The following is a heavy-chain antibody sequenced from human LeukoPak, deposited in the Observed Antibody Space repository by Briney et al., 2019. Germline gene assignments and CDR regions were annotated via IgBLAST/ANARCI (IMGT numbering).Heavy chain of an antibody. CDR2: FDPEDGET. J-gene: IGHJ4*02. CDR3: ATEYSGSYYFDY. Sequence: ASVKVSCKLSGYTLTELSMHWVRQAPGKGLEWMGGFDPEDGETIYAQKFQGRVTMTEDTSTDTAYMELSSLRSEDTAVYYCATEYSGSYYFDYWGQGTLVTVSS. V-gene: IGHV1-24*01. D-gene: IGHD1-26*01. CDR1: GYTLTELS.